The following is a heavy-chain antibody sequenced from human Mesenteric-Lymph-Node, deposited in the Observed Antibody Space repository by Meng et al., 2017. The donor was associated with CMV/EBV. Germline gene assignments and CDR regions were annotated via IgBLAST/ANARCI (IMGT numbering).Heavy chain of an antibody. V-gene: IGHV3-7*01. CDR2: IKQDGSEK. Sequence: GESLKISCAASGFTFSRYWMTWVRQAPGKGLEWVANIKQDGSEKYYVDSVKGRFTISRDNARNSLYLQMNSLRAEDTAVYYCARELPSDCTNGVCYEFDYWGQGTLVTVSS. D-gene: IGHD2-8*01. J-gene: IGHJ4*02. CDR3: ARELPSDCTNGVCYEFDY. CDR1: GFTFSRYW.